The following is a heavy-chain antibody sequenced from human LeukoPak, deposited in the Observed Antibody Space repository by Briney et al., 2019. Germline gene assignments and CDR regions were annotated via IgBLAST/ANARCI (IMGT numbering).Heavy chain of an antibody. V-gene: IGHV4-34*01. D-gene: IGHD6-19*01. CDR1: GGSFSGYY. J-gene: IGHJ5*02. Sequence: SETLSLTCAVYGGSFSGYYWSWIRQPPGKGLEWIGEINHSGSTNYNPSLKSRVTISVVTISVGTSKNQFSLKLSSVTAADTAVYYCARGRSSGSWGQGTLVTVSS. CDR3: ARGRSSGS. CDR2: INHSGST.